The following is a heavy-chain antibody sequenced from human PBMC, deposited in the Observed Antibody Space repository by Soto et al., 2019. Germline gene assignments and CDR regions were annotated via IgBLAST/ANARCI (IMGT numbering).Heavy chain of an antibody. D-gene: IGHD3-22*01. Sequence: QVQLVQSGAEVKKPGASVKVSCKVSGYTLTELSMHWVRQAPGKGLEWMGGFDPEDGETIYAQKFQGRVTMTEDTSTDTAYMELSSLRSEDTAVYYCATESGPSYYYDSSGYPRPFDYWGQGTLVTVSS. CDR2: FDPEDGET. CDR3: ATESGPSYYYDSSGYPRPFDY. CDR1: GYTLTELS. J-gene: IGHJ4*02. V-gene: IGHV1-24*01.